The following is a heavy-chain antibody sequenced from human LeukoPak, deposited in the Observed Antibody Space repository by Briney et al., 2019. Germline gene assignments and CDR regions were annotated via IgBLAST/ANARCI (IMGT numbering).Heavy chain of an antibody. V-gene: IGHV4-39*01. J-gene: IGHJ4*02. CDR1: RGSISSGTSY. CDR3: AMTLRGYSSSWYYPCDY. Sequence: KTSETLSLTCTVSRGSISSGTSYWGWIRQPPGKGLEWIGSIYYSGSTYYNPSLKSRVTISVDTSKNQFSLKLSSVTAADTAVYYCAMTLRGYSSSWYYPCDYWGQGTLVTVSS. D-gene: IGHD6-13*01. CDR2: IYYSGST.